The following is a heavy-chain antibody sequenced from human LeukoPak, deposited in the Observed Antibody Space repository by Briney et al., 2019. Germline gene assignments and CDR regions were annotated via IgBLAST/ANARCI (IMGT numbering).Heavy chain of an antibody. D-gene: IGHD5-18*01. CDR1: GFTFSNYW. J-gene: IGHJ4*02. CDR3: ARGGVYSYGTFDY. Sequence: PGGSLRLSCAASGFTFSNYWMHWVRQAPGKGLVWVSRINSDGSSTSYADSMKGRFTISRDNAKNTLYLQMNSLTAEDTAVYYCARGGVYSYGTFDYWGQGTLVTVSS. CDR2: INSDGSST. V-gene: IGHV3-74*01.